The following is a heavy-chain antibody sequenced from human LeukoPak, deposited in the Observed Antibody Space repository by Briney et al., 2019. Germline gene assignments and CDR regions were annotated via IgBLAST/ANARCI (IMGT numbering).Heavy chain of an antibody. Sequence: ESSETLSLTCAVYGGSFSGYYWSWIRQPPGKGLEGIGEINHSGSTNSNPSLKSRVTISVDTSKNQFSLKLSSVTAADTAVYYCARPYYYGSGSLRYWGQGTLVTVSS. J-gene: IGHJ4*02. D-gene: IGHD3-10*01. V-gene: IGHV4-34*01. CDR1: GGSFSGYY. CDR3: ARPYYYGSGSLRY. CDR2: INHSGST.